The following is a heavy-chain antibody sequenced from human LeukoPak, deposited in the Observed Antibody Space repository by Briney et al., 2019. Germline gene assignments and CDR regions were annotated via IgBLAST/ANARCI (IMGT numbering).Heavy chain of an antibody. CDR3: ARGSHLLYFDY. CDR1: GYTFTGYY. V-gene: IGHV1-2*02. Sequence: ASMKVSCKASGYTFTGYYMHWVRQAPGQGLEWMGWIDLKSGGVKYSQKFQGRVTMTRDTSITTAHLELNRLRSDDTAVFYCARGSHLLYFDYWGQGTLVTVSS. J-gene: IGHJ4*02. CDR2: IDLKSGGV.